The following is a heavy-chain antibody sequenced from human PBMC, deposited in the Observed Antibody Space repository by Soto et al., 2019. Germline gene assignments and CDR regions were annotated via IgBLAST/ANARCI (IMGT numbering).Heavy chain of an antibody. CDR2: IYHSGST. CDR1: GGSISSSNW. D-gene: IGHD1-26*01. CDR3: ARERGLLGMDV. Sequence: QLQLQESGPGLVKPSGTLSLTCAVSGGSISSSNWWSWVRQPPGKGLEWIGEIYHSGSTNYIPSLKSGVTLSVDKSKNEFSLKLRSVTAADTAVYYCARERGLLGMDVCGQGTTVTVSS. V-gene: IGHV4-4*02. J-gene: IGHJ6*02.